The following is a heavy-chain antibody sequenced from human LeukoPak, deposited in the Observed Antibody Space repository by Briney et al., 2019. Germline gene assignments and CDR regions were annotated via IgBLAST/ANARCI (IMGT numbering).Heavy chain of an antibody. Sequence: SETLSLTCTVSGGSISSYYWSWIRQPPGKGLEWIGFTSYSGHTVYNPSLRSRITFSLDTSKNQFSLKVTSVTAADTAVYYCARGIDGTAWHIDCWGQGTLVTVSS. V-gene: IGHV4-59*01. CDR3: ARGIDGTAWHIDC. D-gene: IGHD2-21*02. CDR1: GGSISSYY. CDR2: TSYSGHT. J-gene: IGHJ4*02.